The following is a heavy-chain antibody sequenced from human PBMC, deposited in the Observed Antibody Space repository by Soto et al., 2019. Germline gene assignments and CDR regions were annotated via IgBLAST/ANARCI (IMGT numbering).Heavy chain of an antibody. D-gene: IGHD2-8*02. CDR1: GGSISSNYYC. Sequence: SETLSLTCTVSGGSISSNYYCWSWIRQPPEKGLEWIGYIYNSGTTNCNPSLKSRVTISVDTSKNQFSLKLTSVTAADTAVYYCARDKITGLFDYWGQGTLVTVSS. CDR2: IYNSGTT. CDR3: ARDKITGLFDY. J-gene: IGHJ4*02. V-gene: IGHV4-61*01.